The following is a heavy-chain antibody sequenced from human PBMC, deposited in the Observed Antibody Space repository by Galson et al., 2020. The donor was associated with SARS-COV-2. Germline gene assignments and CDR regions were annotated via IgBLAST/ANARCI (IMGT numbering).Heavy chain of an antibody. V-gene: IGHV3-30*18. J-gene: IGHJ3*02. Sequence: GGSLRLSCEVSGFTFSSHGMHWVRQAPGKGPEWVAVISNDGNHKYYADSVKGQFIISRDNSKNTLYLQMNSLTVEDTAVYYCAKDIDEELCDNDCYPFALDFDTWGRGTMVSVSP. D-gene: IGHD2-21*02. CDR3: AKDIDEELCDNDCYPFALDFDT. CDR2: ISNDGNHK. CDR1: GFTFSSHG.